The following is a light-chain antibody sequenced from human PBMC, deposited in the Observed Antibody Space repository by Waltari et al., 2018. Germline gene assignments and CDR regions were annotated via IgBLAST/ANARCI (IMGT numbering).Light chain of an antibody. J-gene: IGKJ1*01. V-gene: IGKV1-39*01. CDR3: QQSYSNPWT. CDR2: AAS. Sequence: DIQMTQSPSSLSASVGDRVIITCRASQSISSYLNWYQQKPGKAPKLLIYAASSLQSGVPSRFSGSGSGTDFTLTISTLQPEDFATYYCQQSYSNPWTFGQGTKVEIK. CDR1: QSISSY.